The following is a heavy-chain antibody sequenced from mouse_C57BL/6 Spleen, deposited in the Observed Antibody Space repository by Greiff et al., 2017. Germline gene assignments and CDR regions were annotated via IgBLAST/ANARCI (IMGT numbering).Heavy chain of an antibody. Sequence: VQLQQSGPVLVKPGASVKMSCKASGYTFTDYYMNWVKQSHGKSLEWIGVINPYNGGTSYNQKFKGKATLTVDKSSSTAYMELNSLTSEDSAVYYCAKATPYYYGSSLLYFDVWGTGTTVTVSS. D-gene: IGHD1-1*01. CDR2: INPYNGGT. J-gene: IGHJ1*03. CDR3: AKATPYYYGSSLLYFDV. V-gene: IGHV1-19*01. CDR1: GYTFTDYY.